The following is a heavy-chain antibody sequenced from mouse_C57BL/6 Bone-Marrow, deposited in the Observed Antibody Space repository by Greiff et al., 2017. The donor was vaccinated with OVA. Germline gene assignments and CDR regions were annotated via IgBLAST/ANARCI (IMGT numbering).Heavy chain of an antibody. CDR3: TRVYCWYFDV. V-gene: IGHV5-9-1*02. J-gene: IGHJ1*03. CDR2: LSSGGDYI. D-gene: IGHD1-1*01. CDR1: GFTFRSYA. Sequence: EVKLVESGEGLVKPGGSLKLSCAASGFTFRSYAMSWVRQTPEKRLEWVAYLSSGGDYIYYADTVKGRFTISRDNARNTLYLQMSSLKSEDTAMYYCTRVYCWYFDVWGTGTTVTVSS.